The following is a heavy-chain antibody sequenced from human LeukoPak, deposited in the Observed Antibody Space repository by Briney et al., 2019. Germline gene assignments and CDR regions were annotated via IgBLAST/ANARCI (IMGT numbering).Heavy chain of an antibody. V-gene: IGHV3-23*01. CDR3: ANPNYDDFWSGYYSI. J-gene: IGHJ3*02. Sequence: GGTLRLSCAASGFTFSSYAMSWVRQGPGKGLEWVTAISGSGGSTYYADSVKGRFTISRDNSKSTLYLQMNSLRAEDTAVYYCANPNYDDFWSGYYSIWGQGTMVTVSS. D-gene: IGHD3-3*01. CDR1: GFTFSSYA. CDR2: ISGSGGST.